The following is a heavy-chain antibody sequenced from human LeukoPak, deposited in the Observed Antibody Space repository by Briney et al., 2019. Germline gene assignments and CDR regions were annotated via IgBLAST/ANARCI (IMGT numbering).Heavy chain of an antibody. CDR2: INHSGST. V-gene: IGHV4-34*01. CDR1: GGSFSGYY. Sequence: SETLSLTCAVYGGSFSGYYWSWIRQPPGKGLEWIGEINHSGSTNYNPSLKSRVTISVDTSKNQFSLKLSSVTAADTAVYYCAMPKCGYSYGYGLDYWGQGTLVTVSS. CDR3: AMPKCGYSYGYGLDY. D-gene: IGHD5-18*01. J-gene: IGHJ4*02.